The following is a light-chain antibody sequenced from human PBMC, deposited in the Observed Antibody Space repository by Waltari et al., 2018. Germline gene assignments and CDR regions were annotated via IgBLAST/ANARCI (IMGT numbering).Light chain of an antibody. V-gene: IGLV1-44*01. CDR3: GAWDDRLNVYV. Sequence: QSVLTQPPSASGTPGQRVTISCSGSSSNIGSNALNWYQHLPGPAPTLLIYSHDQRPSGVPDRFSGSKSGTSASLAISGLQSEDEADYYCGAWDDRLNVYVFGTGTRVTVL. CDR1: SSNIGSNA. CDR2: SHD. J-gene: IGLJ1*01.